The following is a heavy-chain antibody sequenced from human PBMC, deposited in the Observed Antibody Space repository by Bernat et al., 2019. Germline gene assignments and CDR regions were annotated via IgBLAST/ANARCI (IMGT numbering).Heavy chain of an antibody. CDR1: GFTFSSYA. J-gene: IGHJ3*02. Sequence: VQLVESGGGVVQPGRSLRLSCAASGFTFSSYAMHWVRQAPGKGLEWVAVISYDGSNKYYADSVKGRFTISRDNSKNTLYLQMNSLRAEDTAVYYCARDPGDQKRAFDIWGQGTMVTVSS. CDR2: ISYDGSNK. CDR3: ARDPGDQKRAFDI. V-gene: IGHV3-30*07. D-gene: IGHD3-10*01.